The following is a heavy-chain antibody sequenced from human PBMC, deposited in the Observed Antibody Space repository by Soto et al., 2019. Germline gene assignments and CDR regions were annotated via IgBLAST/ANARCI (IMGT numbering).Heavy chain of an antibody. J-gene: IGHJ3*02. CDR3: ARMASLREWLVNAFDM. CDR2: IYSGGKT. Sequence: GGSLRLSCAASGFTVRTNYISWVRQAPGKGLEGVSIIYSGGKTYYADSVNGRFVISRDNSKNTLYLQMNSLRVEDTAVYYCARMASLREWLVNAFDMWGQGTTVTVSS. CDR1: GFTVRTNY. V-gene: IGHV3-53*01. D-gene: IGHD6-19*01.